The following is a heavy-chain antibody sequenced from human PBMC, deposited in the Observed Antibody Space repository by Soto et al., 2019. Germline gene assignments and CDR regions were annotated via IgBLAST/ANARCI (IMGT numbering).Heavy chain of an antibody. J-gene: IGHJ6*03. CDR3: ARESGGTTATLDYYYFYMDV. CDR2: INPKSGRT. CDR1: GYAFTQFY. Sequence: QVQRLQPGAEWKKPGASVKVSCRASGYAFTQFYIHWIGQPPGQGREWMGWINPKSGRTKFAQNFQGWVTMTRDTSIKTVYMELSGPKSDATAVYYCARESGGTTATLDYYYFYMDVWGKGTTVTVSS. D-gene: IGHD4-17*01. V-gene: IGHV1-2*04.